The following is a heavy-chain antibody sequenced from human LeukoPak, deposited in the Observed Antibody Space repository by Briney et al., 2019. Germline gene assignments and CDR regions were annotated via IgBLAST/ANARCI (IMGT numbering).Heavy chain of an antibody. CDR1: GYTFNTYG. Sequence: ASVKVSFKASGYTFNTYGISWVRQAPRQGLEWMGWISTYDGNTNYAQNLQGRVTMTTDTSTRTAYMELRSLRSGDTAVYYCARWSYSSDWYFGTFDIWGQGTTVTISS. CDR3: ARWSYSSDWYFGTFDI. J-gene: IGHJ3*02. V-gene: IGHV1-18*01. D-gene: IGHD6-19*01. CDR2: ISTYDGNT.